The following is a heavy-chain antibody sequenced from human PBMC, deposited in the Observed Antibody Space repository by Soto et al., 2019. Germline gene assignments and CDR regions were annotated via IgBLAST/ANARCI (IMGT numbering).Heavy chain of an antibody. CDR2: IYYTGST. D-gene: IGHD5-18*01. Sequence: SETLSLPCPVFGASVSSGTYYWSWIRQAPGKGLEWVGHIYYTGSTNYNPSLNNRVTISVDTSKNHFSLQLTSVTAADTAVYYCARGAGFSYASTWFDIWGQGTLVTVSS. CDR1: GASVSSGTYY. J-gene: IGHJ5*02. V-gene: IGHV4-61*03. CDR3: ARGAGFSYASTWFDI.